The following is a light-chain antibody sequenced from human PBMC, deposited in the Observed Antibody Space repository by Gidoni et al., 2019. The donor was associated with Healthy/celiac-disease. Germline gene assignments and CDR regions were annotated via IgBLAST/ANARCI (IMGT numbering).Light chain of an antibody. Sequence: DIQLTQSPSFLSASVGDRVTITCRASQGISSYLAWYQQKPGKDPKLLIYAASTLQSGVPSRFSGSGSGTEFTLTISSLQPEDFATYYCQQLNSYPDFTFGHGTKVDIK. J-gene: IGKJ3*01. V-gene: IGKV1-9*01. CDR3: QQLNSYPDFT. CDR1: QGISSY. CDR2: AAS.